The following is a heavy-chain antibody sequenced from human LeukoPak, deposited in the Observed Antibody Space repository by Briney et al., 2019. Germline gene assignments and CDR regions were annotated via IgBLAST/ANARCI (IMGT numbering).Heavy chain of an antibody. CDR3: ARGAILTGYYIVRSFDY. V-gene: IGHV1-2*02. CDR2: INPNRGGT. CDR1: GDTFTVDY. Sequence: ASVKVSCKASGDTFTVDYMHWVPPAPGQGLWWMGWINPNRGGTNFAQKFEGRVTMTRDTCISPAYLDISRLRSDGTAVYYCARGAILTGYYIVRSFDYWGQGTLVTVSS. D-gene: IGHD3-9*01. J-gene: IGHJ4*02.